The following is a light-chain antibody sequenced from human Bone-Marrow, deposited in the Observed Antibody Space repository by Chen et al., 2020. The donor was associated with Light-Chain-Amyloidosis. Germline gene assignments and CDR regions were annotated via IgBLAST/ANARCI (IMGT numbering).Light chain of an antibody. J-gene: IGLJ2*01. CDR3: QTANSKCTFEVI. CDR1: DLPTKY. CDR2: RDT. V-gene: IGLV3-25*03. Sequence: SYELTQPPSVSVSPGQTARITCSGDDLPTKYAYWYQQKPGQAPGLVIHRDTERPSGISERFSCSRSGTTAPMNIKGRQAESEADHHRQTANSKCTFEVIFGRGTNLAAL.